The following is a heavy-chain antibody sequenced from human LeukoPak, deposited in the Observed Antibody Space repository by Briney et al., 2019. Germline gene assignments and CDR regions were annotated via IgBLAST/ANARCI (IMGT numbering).Heavy chain of an antibody. CDR2: IKAYNGNT. V-gene: IGHV1-18*01. CDR3: ARGGKWLRRTAFDY. D-gene: IGHD5-12*01. Sequence: GASVKVSCKASGYTVSSYGISWVRQAPGQGLEWMGWIKAYNGNTNYSQKLLSRRTMTRDTSTSTAYLELRSLRSDDTAVYYCARGGKWLRRTAFDYWGQGTLVTVSS. J-gene: IGHJ4*02. CDR1: GYTVSSYG.